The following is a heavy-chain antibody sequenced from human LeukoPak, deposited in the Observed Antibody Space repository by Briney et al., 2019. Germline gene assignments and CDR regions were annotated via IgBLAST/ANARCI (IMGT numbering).Heavy chain of an antibody. CDR1: GFTFSSYA. CDR3: AREDYVWGSYRYYFDY. J-gene: IGHJ4*02. V-gene: IGHV3-30*04. Sequence: GRSLSLSCAASGFTFSSYAMHWVRQAPGEGLEWVAVISYDGSNKYYADSVKGRFTISRDNSKNTLYLQMNSLRAEDTAVYYCAREDYVWGSYRYYFDYWGQGTLVTVSS. D-gene: IGHD3-16*02. CDR2: ISYDGSNK.